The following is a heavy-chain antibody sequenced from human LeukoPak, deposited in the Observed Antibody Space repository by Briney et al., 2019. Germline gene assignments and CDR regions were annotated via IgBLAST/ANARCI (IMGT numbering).Heavy chain of an antibody. Sequence: LSGGSLRLSCAASGFTFSSYGMHWVRQAPGKGLEWVAVIWYYGSNKYYADSVKGRFTISRDNSENTLYLQMNSLRAEDTAVYYCARDFYDSSGYYIDYWGQGTLVTVSS. V-gene: IGHV3-33*01. J-gene: IGHJ4*02. D-gene: IGHD3-22*01. CDR2: IWYYGSNK. CDR1: GFTFSSYG. CDR3: ARDFYDSSGYYIDY.